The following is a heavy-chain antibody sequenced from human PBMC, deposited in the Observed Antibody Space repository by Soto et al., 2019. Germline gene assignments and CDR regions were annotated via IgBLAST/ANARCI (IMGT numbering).Heavy chain of an antibody. CDR1: GYTLTELS. CDR2: FDPEDGET. Sequence: GASVKVSCKVSGYTLTELSMHWVRQAPGKGLEWMGGFDPEDGETIYAQKFQGRVTMTEDTSTDTAYMELSSLRSEDTAVYFCAREGQQQAQETYYYFYGMDIWGQGTTVTVSS. V-gene: IGHV1-24*01. J-gene: IGHJ6*01. CDR3: AREGQQQAQETYYYFYGMDI. D-gene: IGHD3-3*01.